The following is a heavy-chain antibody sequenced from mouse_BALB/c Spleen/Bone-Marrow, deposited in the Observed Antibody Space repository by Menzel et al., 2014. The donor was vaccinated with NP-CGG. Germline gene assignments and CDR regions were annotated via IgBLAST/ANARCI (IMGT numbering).Heavy chain of an antibody. V-gene: IGHV4-1*02. J-gene: IGHJ2*01. CDR2: INPDSSTI. D-gene: IGHD1-2*01. CDR1: GFDFSRYW. Sequence: DVMLVESGGGLVQPGGSLKLSCAASGFDFSRYWMSWVRQAPGKGLEWIGEINPDSSTINYTPSLKDKFIISRDNAKNTLFLQMSKVRSEDTALYYCARQSYYGYSDYWRQGTTLTVSS. CDR3: ARQSYYGYSDY.